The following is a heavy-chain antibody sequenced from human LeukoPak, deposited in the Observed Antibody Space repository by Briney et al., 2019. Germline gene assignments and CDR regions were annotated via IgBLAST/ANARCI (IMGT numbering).Heavy chain of an antibody. CDR1: GFTFSSYG. CDR2: IWFDGSNK. J-gene: IGHJ6*02. Sequence: PGRSLRLSCAASGFTFSSYGMHWVRQAPGKGLEWVAVIWFDGSNKYYADSVKGRFTISRDNSKNTLYLQMNSLRAEDTAVYYCARTLQYYYYGMDVWGQGTTVTVSS. D-gene: IGHD4-11*01. V-gene: IGHV3-33*01. CDR3: ARTLQYYYYGMDV.